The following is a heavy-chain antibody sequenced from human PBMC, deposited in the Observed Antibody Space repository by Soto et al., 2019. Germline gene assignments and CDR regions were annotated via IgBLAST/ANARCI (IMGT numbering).Heavy chain of an antibody. V-gene: IGHV1-69*13. CDR1: GGTFSSYA. CDR2: IIPIFGTA. CDR3: ASASIVASSRGRARWFHS. D-gene: IGHD3-22*01. Sequence: SVKVSCKASGGTFSSYAISWVRQAPGQGLEWMGGIIPIFGTANYAQKFQGRVTITADESTSTAYMELSSLRSEDTAVYYCASASIVASSRGRARWFHSWGQTTLVSVSS. J-gene: IGHJ5*01.